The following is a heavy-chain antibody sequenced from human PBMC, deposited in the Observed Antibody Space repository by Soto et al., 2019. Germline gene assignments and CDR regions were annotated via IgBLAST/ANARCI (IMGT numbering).Heavy chain of an antibody. D-gene: IGHD2-21*02. CDR3: ARALSRRCGGDSPVLSGMDV. Sequence: ASVKVSCKASGYTFTSYGISWVRQAPGQGLEWMGWISAYNGNTNYAQKLQGRVTMTTDTSTSTAYMELRSLRSDDTAVYYCARALSRRCGGDSPVLSGMDVWGQGTTVTVSS. V-gene: IGHV1-18*01. CDR2: ISAYNGNT. CDR1: GYTFTSYG. J-gene: IGHJ6*02.